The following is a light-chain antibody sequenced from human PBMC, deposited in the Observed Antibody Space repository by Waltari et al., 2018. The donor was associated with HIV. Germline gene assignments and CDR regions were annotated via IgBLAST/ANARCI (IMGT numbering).Light chain of an antibody. CDR2: SNN. V-gene: IGLV1-44*01. CDR3: ATWDDNLNGWV. J-gene: IGLJ3*02. CDR1: SSNIGSNT. Sequence: PSASGTPGQRVTISCSGASSNIGSNTVNWYQQLPGTAPQLLIYSNNQRPSGVPDRFSGSKSGTSASLAISGLQSEDEADYYCATWDDNLNGWVFGGGTKLTVL.